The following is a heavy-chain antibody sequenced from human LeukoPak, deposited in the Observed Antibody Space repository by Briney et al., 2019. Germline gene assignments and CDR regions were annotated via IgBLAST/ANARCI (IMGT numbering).Heavy chain of an antibody. CDR1: GYTFTGYY. CDR3: ARSPNGLWNFDY. Sequence: GASVKVSCKASGYTFTGYYIHWVRQAPGQGLEWMGRINPKSGGINYAQKFQGRVTMTRDTSISTVYMELSRLRSDDTAVYYCARSPNGLWNFDYWGQGTLVTVSS. J-gene: IGHJ4*02. D-gene: IGHD2-8*01. CDR2: INPKSGGI. V-gene: IGHV1-2*06.